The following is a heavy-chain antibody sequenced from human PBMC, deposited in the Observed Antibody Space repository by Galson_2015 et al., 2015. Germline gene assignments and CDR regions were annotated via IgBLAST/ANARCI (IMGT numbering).Heavy chain of an antibody. D-gene: IGHD3-22*01. V-gene: IGHV1-69*13. J-gene: IGHJ4*02. Sequence: SVKVSCKASGGTFSSYAISWVRQAPGQGLEWMGGIIPIFGTANYAQKFQGRVTITADESTSTAYMELSSLRSEDTAVYYCARVYYYDSSGYYGLDYWGQGTLVTVSS. CDR2: IIPIFGTA. CDR1: GGTFSSYA. CDR3: ARVYYYDSSGYYGLDY.